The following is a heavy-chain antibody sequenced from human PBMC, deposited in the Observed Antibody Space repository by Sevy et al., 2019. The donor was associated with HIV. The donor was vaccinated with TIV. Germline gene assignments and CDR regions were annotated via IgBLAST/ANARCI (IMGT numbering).Heavy chain of an antibody. CDR3: ARDIVVVPAAMRGIQYNWFDP. Sequence: ASVKVSCKASGYTFTSYGISWVRQAPGQGLEWMGWISAYNGNTNYAQKLQGRVTMTTDTSTSTAYMEPRSLRSDDTAVYYCARDIVVVPAAMRGIQYNWFDPWGQGTLVTVSS. J-gene: IGHJ5*02. CDR1: GYTFTSYG. D-gene: IGHD2-2*01. CDR2: ISAYNGNT. V-gene: IGHV1-18*01.